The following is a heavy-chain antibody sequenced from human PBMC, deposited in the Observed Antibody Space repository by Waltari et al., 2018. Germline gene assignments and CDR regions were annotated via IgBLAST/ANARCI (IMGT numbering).Heavy chain of an antibody. Sequence: EVQLVESGGGLVQPGGSLRLSCAGSGLSVSDNDMGWVRQAPGKGLEWVSVIYGGGSTNYADSGKGRFTISRDNSKNTVHLQMNSLRAEDTAVYYCARDWNGDYVVENWGQGTLVTVSS. CDR2: IYGGGST. CDR3: ARDWNGDYVVEN. V-gene: IGHV3-66*01. J-gene: IGHJ4*02. D-gene: IGHD4-17*01. CDR1: GLSVSDND.